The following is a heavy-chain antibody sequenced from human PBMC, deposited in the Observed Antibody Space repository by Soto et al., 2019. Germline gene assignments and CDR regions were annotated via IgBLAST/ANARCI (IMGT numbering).Heavy chain of an antibody. Sequence: SVKVSCKASGGTFSSYAISWVRQAPGQGLEWMGGIIPIFGTANYAQKFQGRVTITADESTSTAYMELSSLRSEDTAVYYCARETYYYDSSGYYYSNWFDPWGQGTLVTVSS. CDR1: GGTFSSYA. J-gene: IGHJ5*02. CDR3: ARETYYYDSSGYYYSNWFDP. V-gene: IGHV1-69*13. CDR2: IIPIFGTA. D-gene: IGHD3-22*01.